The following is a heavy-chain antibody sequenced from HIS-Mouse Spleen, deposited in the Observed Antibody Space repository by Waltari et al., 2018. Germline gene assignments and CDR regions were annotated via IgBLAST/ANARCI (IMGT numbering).Heavy chain of an antibody. Sequence: EVQLVESGGGLVQPGGSLGPPCAAPGFPAGRNYLRWVRQAPGKGLGWVSVIYSGGSTYYADSVKGRFTISRDNSKNTLYLQMNSLRAEDTAVYYCARELNYWGQGTQVTVSS. CDR1: GFPAGRNY. CDR3: ARELNY. J-gene: IGHJ4*02. V-gene: IGHV3-66*01. CDR2: IYSGGST.